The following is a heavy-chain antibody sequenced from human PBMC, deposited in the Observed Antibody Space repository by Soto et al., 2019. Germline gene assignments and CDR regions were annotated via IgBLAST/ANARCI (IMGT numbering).Heavy chain of an antibody. Sequence: QVQLEESGGGVVQPGTSLRLSCVASGFTFSSYGMHWVRQAPGKGLEWVAVIPNTENKKYYADSVKGRFTISRDNSHNTLFLQMDSLMSEDTAVYYCERTAGGRVRGALDIWGQGTMVTVS. CDR3: ERTAGGRVRGALDI. V-gene: IGHV3-30-3*01. CDR2: IPNTENKK. J-gene: IGHJ3*02. D-gene: IGHD6-13*01. CDR1: GFTFSSYG.